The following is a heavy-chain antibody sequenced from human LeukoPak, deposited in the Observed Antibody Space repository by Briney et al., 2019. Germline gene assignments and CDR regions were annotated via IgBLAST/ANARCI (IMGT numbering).Heavy chain of an antibody. CDR3: ARDYGNPPYYYDSSGYYDY. D-gene: IGHD3-22*01. J-gene: IGHJ4*02. Sequence: GGSLRLSCAASGFTFSSYSMNWVRQAPGKGLWWVSSISSSSSYIYYADSVKGRFTISRDNAKNSLYLQMNSLRAEDTAVYYCARDYGNPPYYYDSSGYYDYWGQGTLVTVSS. CDR1: GFTFSSYS. CDR2: ISSSSSYI. V-gene: IGHV3-21*01.